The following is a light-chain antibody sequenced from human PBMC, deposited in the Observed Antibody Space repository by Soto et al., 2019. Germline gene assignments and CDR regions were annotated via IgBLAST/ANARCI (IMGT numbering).Light chain of an antibody. CDR2: SVS. J-gene: IGKJ1*01. V-gene: IGKV3-15*01. Sequence: EIVLTQSPAILSVSPGERATLSCRASQSISRSLAWYQQKPGQAPRLLIYSVSTRAAGIPARFSGSGSGTEFTLTINSLQAEDFAIYYCQQYNKWPPWTFGQGTKVDI. CDR1: QSISRS. CDR3: QQYNKWPPWT.